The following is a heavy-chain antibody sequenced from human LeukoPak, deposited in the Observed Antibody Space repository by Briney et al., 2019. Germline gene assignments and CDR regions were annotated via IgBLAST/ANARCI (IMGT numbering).Heavy chain of an antibody. Sequence: SETLSLTCTVSGGSISSSSYYWGWIRQPPGKWLEWIGSIYYSGSTYYNPSLKSRVTISVDTSKNQFSLKLSSVTAADTAVYYCARTSHYYDSSGFDFDYWGQGTLVTVSS. CDR3: ARTSHYYDSSGFDFDY. CDR2: IYYSGST. V-gene: IGHV4-39*01. CDR1: GGSISSSSYY. J-gene: IGHJ4*02. D-gene: IGHD3-22*01.